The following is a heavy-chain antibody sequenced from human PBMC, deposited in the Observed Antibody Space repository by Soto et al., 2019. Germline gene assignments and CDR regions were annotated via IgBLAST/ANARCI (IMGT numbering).Heavy chain of an antibody. CDR3: ARSLRYFDWLLAVDYYYGMDV. D-gene: IGHD3-9*01. CDR2: IYYSGST. CDR1: GGSSSSGGDY. V-gene: IGHV4-31*03. J-gene: IGHJ6*02. Sequence: SETLSLTCTVSGGSSSSGGDYWSWIRQHPGKGLEWIGYIYYSGSTYYNPSLKSRVTISVDTSKNQFSLKLSSVTAADTAVYYCARSLRYFDWLLAVDYYYGMDVWGQGTTVTVSS.